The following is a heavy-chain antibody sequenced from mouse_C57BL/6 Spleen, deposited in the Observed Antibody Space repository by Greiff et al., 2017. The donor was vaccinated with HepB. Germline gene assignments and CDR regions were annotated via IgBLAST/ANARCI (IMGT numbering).Heavy chain of an antibody. CDR1: GFTFSSYA. J-gene: IGHJ2*01. V-gene: IGHV5-4*01. CDR3: ARDPGVYSNYFDY. D-gene: IGHD2-5*01. CDR2: ISDGGSYT. Sequence: EVKLMESGGGLVKPGGSLKLSCAASGFTFSSYAMSWVRQTPEKRLEWVATISDGGSYTYYPDNVKGRFTISRDNAKNNLYLQMSHLKSEDTAMYYCARDPGVYSNYFDYWGQGTTLTVSS.